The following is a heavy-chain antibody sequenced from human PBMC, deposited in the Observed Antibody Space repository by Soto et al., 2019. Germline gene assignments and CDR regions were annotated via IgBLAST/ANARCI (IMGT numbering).Heavy chain of an antibody. D-gene: IGHD2-21*01. CDR3: ATGVWYYFDY. Sequence: VQLVESGGGLVQPGGSLRLSCAVFGVTLSSYEMNWVRQAPGKGLEWVSYINKNGGTVSYADSVKGRFTISRDNAENSLHLQMNSLRAEDTAVYYCATGVWYYFDYWGQGALVTVSS. CDR1: GVTLSSYE. V-gene: IGHV3-48*03. J-gene: IGHJ4*02. CDR2: INKNGGTV.